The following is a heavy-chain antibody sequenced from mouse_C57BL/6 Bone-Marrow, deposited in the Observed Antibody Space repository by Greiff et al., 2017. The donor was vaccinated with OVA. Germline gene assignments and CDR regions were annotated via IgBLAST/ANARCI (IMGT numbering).Heavy chain of an antibody. CDR1: GFTFSDYY. CDR2: ISNGGGST. CDR3: ARRAVGWGYYYAMDY. V-gene: IGHV5-12*01. D-gene: IGHD3-1*01. Sequence: EVKLVESGGGLVQPGGSLKLSCAASGFTFSDYYMYWVRQTPEKRLEWVAYISNGGGSTYYPDTVKGRFTISRDNAKNTLYLQMSRLKSEDTAMYYCARRAVGWGYYYAMDYWGQGTSVTVSS. J-gene: IGHJ4*01.